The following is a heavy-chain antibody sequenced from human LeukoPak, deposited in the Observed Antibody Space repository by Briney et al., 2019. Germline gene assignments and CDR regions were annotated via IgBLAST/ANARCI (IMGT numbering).Heavy chain of an antibody. Sequence: SETLSLTCAVSGYSISSGYYWGWIRQPPGKGLEWIGSIYHSGSTYYNPSLKSRVTISVDTSKNQFSLRLSSVTAADTAVYYCARDSSGSPVGYWGQGTLVTVSS. CDR3: ARDSSGSPVGY. CDR2: IYHSGST. D-gene: IGHD3-22*01. CDR1: GYSISSGYY. V-gene: IGHV4-38-2*02. J-gene: IGHJ4*02.